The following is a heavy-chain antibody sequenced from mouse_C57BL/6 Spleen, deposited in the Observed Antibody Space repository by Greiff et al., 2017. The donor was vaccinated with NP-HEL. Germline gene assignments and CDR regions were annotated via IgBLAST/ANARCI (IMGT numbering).Heavy chain of an antibody. Sequence: DVMLVESGGGLVKPGGSLKLSCAASGFTFSSYAMSWVRQTPEKRLEWVATISDGGSYTYYPDNVKGRFTISRDNAKNNLYLQMSHLKSEDTAMYYCARVYYGSSYSWFAHWGQGTLVTVSA. CDR1: GFTFSSYA. D-gene: IGHD1-1*01. CDR2: ISDGGSYT. CDR3: ARVYYGSSYSWFAH. J-gene: IGHJ3*01. V-gene: IGHV5-4*03.